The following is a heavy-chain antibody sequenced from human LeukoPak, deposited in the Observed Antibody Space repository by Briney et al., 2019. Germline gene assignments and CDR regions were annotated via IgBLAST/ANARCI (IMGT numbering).Heavy chain of an antibody. J-gene: IGHJ4*02. CDR1: GFNFDIND. Sequence: GGSLRLSCAASGFNFDINDMYWVRQAPGKGLEWISYIDNTGTTIYYADSVEGRFTISRDNAMDTLYLQMSSLRADDTAVYYCAKDRVDGSGSQFDSWGQGSLVIVSS. D-gene: IGHD3-10*01. V-gene: IGHV3-48*03. CDR3: AKDRVDGSGSQFDS. CDR2: IDNTGTTI.